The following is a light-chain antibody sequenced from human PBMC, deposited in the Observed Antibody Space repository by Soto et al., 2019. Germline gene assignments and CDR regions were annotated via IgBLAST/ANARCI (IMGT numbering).Light chain of an antibody. CDR3: QQFNIYPIT. Sequence: AIQVTQSPSSLSASVGDRVTITCRASQDIRGALAWYQQKPGKAPKLLIYDVSTVQSGVPSRFSGRGSGTELTLTITSLQPEDFATYYCQQFNIYPITFGQGTRLDI. J-gene: IGKJ5*01. V-gene: IGKV1-13*02. CDR2: DVS. CDR1: QDIRGA.